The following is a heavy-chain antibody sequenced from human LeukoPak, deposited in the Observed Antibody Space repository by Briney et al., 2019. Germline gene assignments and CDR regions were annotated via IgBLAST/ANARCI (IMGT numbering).Heavy chain of an antibody. CDR3: AGYDSSGYPTFDY. D-gene: IGHD3-22*01. CDR2: ISYDGSNK. Sequence: AGGSLRLSCSASGFLFSSFGMHWVRQAPGKGLEWVAVISYDGSNKYYADSVKGRFTISRDNSKNTLYLQMNSLRAEDTAVYYCAGYDSSGYPTFDYWGQGTLVTVSS. V-gene: IGHV3-30*03. J-gene: IGHJ4*02. CDR1: GFLFSSFG.